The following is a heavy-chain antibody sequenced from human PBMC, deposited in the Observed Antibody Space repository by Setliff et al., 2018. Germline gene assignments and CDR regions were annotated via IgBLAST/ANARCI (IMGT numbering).Heavy chain of an antibody. Sequence: ASVNVSCKASGYIFTSNAIHWVRQAPGQRLEWMGWISAAGGDAKYSQKFQDRVTITRDTSATTAYIGLSSLRSEDTAVYYCARARGSGARAFDIWGRGTMVTVSS. D-gene: IGHD1-26*01. CDR1: GYIFTSNA. CDR2: ISAAGGDA. J-gene: IGHJ3*02. CDR3: ARARGSGARAFDI. V-gene: IGHV1-3*01.